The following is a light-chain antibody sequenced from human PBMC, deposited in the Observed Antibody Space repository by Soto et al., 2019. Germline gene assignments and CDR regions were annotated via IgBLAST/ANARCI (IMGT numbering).Light chain of an antibody. CDR1: SSDVGGYNY. CDR2: EVT. J-gene: IGLJ2*01. V-gene: IGLV2-8*01. CDR3: SSFAGGGNPVL. Sequence: QSALTQPPSASGSLGQSVTISCTGTSSDVGGYNYVSWHQQHPGKAPKVVIYEVTKRPPGVPDRFSGSKSGNTASLTVSGLQAEEEADYYCSSFAGGGNPVLLGGGTKVTVL.